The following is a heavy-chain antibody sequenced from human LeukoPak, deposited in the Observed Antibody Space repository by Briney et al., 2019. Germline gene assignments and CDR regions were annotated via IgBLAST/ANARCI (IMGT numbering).Heavy chain of an antibody. D-gene: IGHD5-18*01. J-gene: IGHJ4*02. V-gene: IGHV1-69*05. CDR3: AREKRYSYGTAYYFDY. CDR1: GGTFSSYA. Sequence: SVKVLCKASGGTFSSYAISWVRQAPGQGLEWMGRIIPIFGTANYAQKFQGRITITTDESTSTAYMELSSLRSEDTAVYYCAREKRYSYGTAYYFDYWGQGTLVTVSS. CDR2: IIPIFGTA.